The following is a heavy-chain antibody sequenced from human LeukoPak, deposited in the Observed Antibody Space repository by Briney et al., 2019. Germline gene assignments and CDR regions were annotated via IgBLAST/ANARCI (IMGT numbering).Heavy chain of an antibody. CDR2: ISGSGGST. CDR3: AKDRPALYGDYVGY. Sequence: GGSLRLSCAASGFTVSNIFMNWVRQAPGKGLEWVSAISGSGGSTYYADSVKGRFTISRDNSKNTLYLQMNSLRAEDTAVYYCAKDRPALYGDYVGYWGQGTLVTVSS. D-gene: IGHD4-17*01. CDR1: GFTVSNIF. V-gene: IGHV3-23*01. J-gene: IGHJ4*02.